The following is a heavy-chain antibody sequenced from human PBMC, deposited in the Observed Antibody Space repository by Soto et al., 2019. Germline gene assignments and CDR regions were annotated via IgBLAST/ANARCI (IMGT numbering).Heavy chain of an antibody. CDR2: IYPGASDK. D-gene: IGHD1-26*01. J-gene: IGHJ3*02. CDR3: ARHLGGSPRAFDI. CDR1: GYSFTIYC. V-gene: IGHV5-51*01. Sequence: PGEALKISCKGSGYSFTIYCIGWVLQIPGKGLEWMGIIYPGASDKKYSPSFQRQVTISADKSISTDYLKWSSMKASDTAMYYCARHLGGSPRAFDIWGQGTMVTVSS.